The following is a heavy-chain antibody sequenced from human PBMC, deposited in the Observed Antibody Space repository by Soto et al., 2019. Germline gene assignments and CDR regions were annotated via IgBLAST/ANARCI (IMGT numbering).Heavy chain of an antibody. J-gene: IGHJ4*02. V-gene: IGHV4-39*01. D-gene: IGHD3-3*01. CDR1: GGSISSSSYY. CDR2: IYYSGST. Sequence: SETLSLTCTVSGGSISSSSYYWGWIRQPPGKGLEWIVSIYYSGSTYYNPSLKSRVTISVDTSKNQFSLKLSSVTAADTAVYYCARLSTIFGVVPAFDYWGQGTLVTVSS. CDR3: ARLSTIFGVVPAFDY.